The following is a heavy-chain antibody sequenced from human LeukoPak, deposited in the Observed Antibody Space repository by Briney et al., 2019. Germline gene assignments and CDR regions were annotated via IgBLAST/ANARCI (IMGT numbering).Heavy chain of an antibody. V-gene: IGHV4-31*03. Sequence: SETLSLTCTVSGGSISSGGYYWSWIRQHPGKGLEWIGYIYYSGSTYYNPSLKSRVTISVDTSKNQFSLKLSSVTAADTAVYYCARDPPTPSGSYSDYWGQGTLVTVSS. D-gene: IGHD1-26*01. CDR1: GGSISSGGYY. CDR3: ARDPPTPSGSYSDY. CDR2: IYYSGST. J-gene: IGHJ4*02.